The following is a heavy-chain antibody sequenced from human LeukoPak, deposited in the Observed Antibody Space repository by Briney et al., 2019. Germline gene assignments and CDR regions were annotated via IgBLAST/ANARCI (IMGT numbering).Heavy chain of an antibody. CDR3: ARESSVTATY. Sequence: SETLSLTCTVSGDSVTNTRYYWGWIRQPPGKGLEWIGTIYYTGDTYYNPSLKSRVTISVDTSNNQFSLELTSVTAADTAVYYCARESSVTATYWGQGTLVIVSS. CDR1: GDSVTNTRYY. CDR2: IYYTGDT. D-gene: IGHD2-15*01. J-gene: IGHJ4*02. V-gene: IGHV4-39*07.